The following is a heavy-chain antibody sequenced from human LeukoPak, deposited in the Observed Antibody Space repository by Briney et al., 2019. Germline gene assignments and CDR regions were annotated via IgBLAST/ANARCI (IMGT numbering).Heavy chain of an antibody. J-gene: IGHJ1*01. D-gene: IGHD6-13*01. CDR3: ATPAAGPGAEYSLY. Sequence: GGSLRLSCAAPGFTFSSYSMNWVRQAPGKGLEWVSSIDFTSRYIYNADSVKGRFTTSRDNAKNSLDLQMNSLKVEDTAVYYCATPAAGPGAEYSLYWGQGTLVIVSS. V-gene: IGHV3-21*01. CDR1: GFTFSSYS. CDR2: IDFTSRYI.